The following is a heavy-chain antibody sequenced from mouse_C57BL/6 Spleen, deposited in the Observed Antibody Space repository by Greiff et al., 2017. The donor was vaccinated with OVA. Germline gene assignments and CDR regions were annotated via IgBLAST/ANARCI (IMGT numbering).Heavy chain of an antibody. CDR1: GFTFSSYG. CDR2: ISSGGSYT. CDR3: ARRIYYYEYCYFNV. D-gene: IGHD1-1*01. J-gene: IGHJ1*03. V-gene: IGHV5-6*01. Sequence: EVQLVESGGDLVKPGGSLKLSCAASGFTFSSYGMSWVRQTPDKRLEWVATISSGGSYTYYPDRVQGRFTISRDKAKNTQYLQLSSLKSEDTAMYYCARRIYYYEYCYFNVWSTGTTLTVST.